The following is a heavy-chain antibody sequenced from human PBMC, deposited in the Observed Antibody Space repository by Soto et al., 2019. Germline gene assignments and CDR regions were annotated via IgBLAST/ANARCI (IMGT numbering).Heavy chain of an antibody. CDR2: FNPRIGNT. Sequence: ASVKVSCKASGYAFTDYAMHWVRQAPGQSLEWVGWFNPRIGNTKYSQKFQGRVTLTWDTSASTAYMDLSSLRPEDTAVYYCTRGWAAYEYWGQGTLVTVSS. V-gene: IGHV1-3*01. CDR3: TRGWAAYEY. J-gene: IGHJ4*02. D-gene: IGHD6-25*01. CDR1: GYAFTDYA.